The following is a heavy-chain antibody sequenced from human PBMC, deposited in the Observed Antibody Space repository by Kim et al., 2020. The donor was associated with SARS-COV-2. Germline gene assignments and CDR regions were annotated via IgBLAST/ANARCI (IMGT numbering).Heavy chain of an antibody. Sequence: NKNYAAPVKGQYTISRDNSKNTVDLQMNSLGVEDTAVYYCARAREKSFDYWGQGTLVTVSS. CDR2: NK. CDR3: ARAREKSFDY. V-gene: IGHV3-33*01. J-gene: IGHJ4*02.